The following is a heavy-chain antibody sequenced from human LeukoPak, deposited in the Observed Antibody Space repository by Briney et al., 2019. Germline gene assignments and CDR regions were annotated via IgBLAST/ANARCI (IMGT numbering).Heavy chain of an antibody. CDR3: AREFGY. Sequence: GGSLTLSCAASGFTFSIYAMHCVPQTPPKGLEWVAVISYDGSNKYYAESVKGRFTISRDNSKNTLYLQMNSLRAEDQAVYYCAREFGYWGEATLVTV. V-gene: IGHV3-30*16. D-gene: IGHD3-10*01. J-gene: IGHJ4*02. CDR2: ISYDGSNK. CDR1: GFTFSIYA.